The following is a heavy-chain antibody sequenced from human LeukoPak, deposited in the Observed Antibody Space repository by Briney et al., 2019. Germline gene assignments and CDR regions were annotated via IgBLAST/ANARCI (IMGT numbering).Heavy chain of an antibody. V-gene: IGHV3-7*01. Sequence: PGGSLRLSCAASGFTFSSYWMSWVRQAPGKGLEWVANIKQDGSEKYYVDSVKGRFTISRDNAKNSLYLQMNSLRAEDTAVYYCARDDGIDSSDPTPLGYWGQGTLVIVSS. J-gene: IGHJ4*02. CDR1: GFTFSSYW. CDR2: IKQDGSEK. CDR3: ARDDGIDSSDPTPLGY. D-gene: IGHD3-22*01.